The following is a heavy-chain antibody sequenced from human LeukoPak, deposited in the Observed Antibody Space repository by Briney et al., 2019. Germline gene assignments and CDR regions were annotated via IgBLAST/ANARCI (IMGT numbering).Heavy chain of an antibody. CDR3: AKDYY. V-gene: IGHV3-43*02. CDR2: ISGDCATT. J-gene: IGHJ4*02. Sequence: GGSLRLSCAASGFTFDDYPMHWVRQGPGKGLEWLSLISGDCATTYYADSVKGRFTISRDNIKNSLYLQMNSLRTEDTALYYCAKDYYWGQGTLVSVSS. CDR1: GFTFDDYP.